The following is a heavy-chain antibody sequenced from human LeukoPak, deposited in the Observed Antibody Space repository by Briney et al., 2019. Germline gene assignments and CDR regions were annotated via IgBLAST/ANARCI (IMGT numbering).Heavy chain of an antibody. J-gene: IGHJ4*02. D-gene: IGHD4-11*01. Sequence: GGSLRLSCAASGFTFSSYGMHWVRQAPGKGLEWVAVISYDGSNKYYADSVKGRFTISRDNSKNTLYLQMNSLRAEDTAVYYCARGRDYRSPEDYWGQGTLVTVSS. V-gene: IGHV3-30*03. CDR2: ISYDGSNK. CDR3: ARGRDYRSPEDY. CDR1: GFTFSSYG.